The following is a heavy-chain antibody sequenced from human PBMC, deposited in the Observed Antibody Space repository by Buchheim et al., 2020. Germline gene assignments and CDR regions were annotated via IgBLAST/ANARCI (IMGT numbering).Heavy chain of an antibody. CDR3: AKAPRGGGTAHFDY. CDR1: GFTFSSYA. J-gene: IGHJ4*02. V-gene: IGHV3-23*01. D-gene: IGHD3-16*01. CDR2: ISGSGGST. Sequence: EVQLLESGGGLVQPGGSLRLSCAASGFTFSSYAMSWVRQAPGKGLEWVSAISGSGGSTYYADSGKGRFTISRENSKKPMYLQMNSLRAEDTAVYYCAKAPRGGGTAHFDYWGQGTL.